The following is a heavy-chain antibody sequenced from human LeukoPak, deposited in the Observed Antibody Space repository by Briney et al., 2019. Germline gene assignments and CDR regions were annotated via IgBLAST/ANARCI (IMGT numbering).Heavy chain of an antibody. CDR2: IYYSGST. J-gene: IGHJ4*02. CDR3: ARSGETTVTTGKFDY. CDR1: GGSLSSYY. Sequence: SETLSLTCTVSGGSLSSYYWSWVRQPPGKGLEWIGYIYYSGSTNYNPALTSRVTISVDTSKNQSALKLSSVTGADTAVYYYARSGETTVTTGKFDYWGQGTLVTVSS. D-gene: IGHD4-11*01. V-gene: IGHV4-59*01.